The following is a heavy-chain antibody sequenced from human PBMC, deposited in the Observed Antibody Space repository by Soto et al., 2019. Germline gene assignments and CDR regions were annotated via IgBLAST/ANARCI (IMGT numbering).Heavy chain of an antibody. CDR1: GFTFSSYW. V-gene: IGHV3-7*01. J-gene: IGHJ4*02. CDR2: IKQDGSEK. Sequence: GGSLRLSCAAPGFTFSSYWMSWVRQAPGKGLEWVANIKQDGSEKYYVDSVKGRFTISRDNAKNSLYLQMNSLRAEDTAVYYCAKGSKVGAYYFDYWGQGTLVTVSS. CDR3: AKGSKVGAYYFDY. D-gene: IGHD1-26*01.